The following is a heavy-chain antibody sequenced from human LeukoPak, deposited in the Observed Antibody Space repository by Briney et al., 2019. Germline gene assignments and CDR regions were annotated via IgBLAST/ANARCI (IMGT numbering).Heavy chain of an antibody. J-gene: IGHJ6*03. D-gene: IGHD3-3*01. Sequence: GRSLRLSCAASGFTFSSYAMHWVRQAPGKGLEWVAVXXXXXXNKYHADSVKGRFTISRDNSKNTLYLQMNSLRAEDTAVYYCAXXXXDXWXXYYRRXXXMDVWGKGTTVTVSS. CDR1: GFTFSSYA. CDR3: AXXXXDXWXXYYRRXXXMDV. V-gene: IGHV3-30*04. CDR2: XXXXXXNK.